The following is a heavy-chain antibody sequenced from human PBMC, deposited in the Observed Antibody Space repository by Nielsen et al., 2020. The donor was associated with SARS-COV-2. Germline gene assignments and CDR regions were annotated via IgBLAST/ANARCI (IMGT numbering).Heavy chain of an antibody. V-gene: IGHV4-59*01. J-gene: IGHJ4*02. CDR2: IYYSGST. Sequence: SETLSLTCTVSGGSISSYYWSWIRQPPGKGLEWIGYIYYSGSTNYNPSLKSRGTISVDTSKNQFSLKLSSMTAADTAVYYCARSPSPRYSSWYYFDYWGQGTLVTVSS. CDR1: GGSISSYY. D-gene: IGHD6-13*01. CDR3: ARSPSPRYSSWYYFDY.